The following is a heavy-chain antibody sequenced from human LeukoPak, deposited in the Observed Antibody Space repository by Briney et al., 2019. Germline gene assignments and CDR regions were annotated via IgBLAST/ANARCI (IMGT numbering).Heavy chain of an antibody. V-gene: IGHV3-23*01. CDR3: AKGTTLIVGDFFDQ. CDR1: GFTFNNYA. D-gene: IGHD1-14*01. Sequence: GGSLRLSCAASGFTFNNYAMTWVRQAPGKGLEWVSGISGGGESTLYADSVTGRFTISRDNSKNTLYLQTSSLGAEDTAIYYCAKGTTLIVGDFFDQWGQGTLVTVSS. CDR2: ISGGGEST. J-gene: IGHJ4*02.